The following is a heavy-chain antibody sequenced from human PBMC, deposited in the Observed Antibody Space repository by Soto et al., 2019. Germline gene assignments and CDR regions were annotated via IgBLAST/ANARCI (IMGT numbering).Heavy chain of an antibody. D-gene: IGHD6-13*01. CDR3: AISDRGPYSSRPFDY. V-gene: IGHV4-39*01. CDR2: IYYSGST. CDR1: GGSISSSSYY. J-gene: IGHJ4*02. Sequence: SETLSLTCTVSGGSISSSSYYWGWIRQPPGKGLEWIGSIYYSGSTYYNPSLKSRVTISVDTSKNQFSLKLSSVTAADTAVYYCAISDRGPYSSRPFDYWGQGTLVTVSS.